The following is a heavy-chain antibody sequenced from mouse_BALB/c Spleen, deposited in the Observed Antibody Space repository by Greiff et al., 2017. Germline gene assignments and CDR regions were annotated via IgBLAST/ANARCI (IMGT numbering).Heavy chain of an antibody. Sequence: EVKLMESGGGLVKPGGSLKLSCAASGFTFSSYAMSWVRQTPEKRLEWVATISSGGSYTYYPDSVKGRFTISRDNAKNTLYLQMSSLRSEDTAMYYCAREYYGYPMDYWGQGTSVTVSS. J-gene: IGHJ4*01. CDR2: ISSGGSYT. D-gene: IGHD1-2*01. CDR3: AREYYGYPMDY. V-gene: IGHV5-9-3*01. CDR1: GFTFSSYA.